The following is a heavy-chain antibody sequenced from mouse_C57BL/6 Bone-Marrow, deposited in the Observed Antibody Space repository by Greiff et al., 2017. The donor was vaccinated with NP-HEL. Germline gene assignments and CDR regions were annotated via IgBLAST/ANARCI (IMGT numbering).Heavy chain of an antibody. D-gene: IGHD2-4*01. CDR2: INYDGSST. CDR3: ASEGGLRRRSYAMDY. J-gene: IGHJ4*01. Sequence: EVKLVESEGGLVQPGSSMKLSCTTSGFTFSDYYMAWVRQVPEQGLDWVAIINYDGSSTYYLDSLKSRFTLSVDNAYNILYLQMSSLTSEDTATYYCASEGGLRRRSYAMDYWGQGTSVTVSS. V-gene: IGHV5-16*01. CDR1: GFTFSDYY.